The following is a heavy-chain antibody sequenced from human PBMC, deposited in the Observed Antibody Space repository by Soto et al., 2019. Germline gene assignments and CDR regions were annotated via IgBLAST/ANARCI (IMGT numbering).Heavy chain of an antibody. CDR2: IGPESGAT. J-gene: IGHJ4*02. V-gene: IGHV1-2*02. D-gene: IGHD1-26*01. Sequence: ASVKVSCKASGYTFTGNYIHWVRQAPEQGPEWMGEIGPESGATRYAQKFQGRVTMTRDMSITTVYMELNNLSPDDTAVYYCGRGRSGQIVVFYWGQGTPVTAPQ. CDR1: GYTFTGNY. CDR3: GRGRSGQIVVFY.